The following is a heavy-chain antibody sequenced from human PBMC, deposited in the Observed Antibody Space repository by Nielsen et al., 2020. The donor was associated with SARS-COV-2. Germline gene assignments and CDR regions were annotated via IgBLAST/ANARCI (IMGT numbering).Heavy chain of an antibody. V-gene: IGHV4-39*01. CDR3: ARQRRDLGQGAAFDI. J-gene: IGHJ3*02. CDR1: GGSFSGYY. CDR2: IYYSGST. D-gene: IGHD3-16*01. Sequence: SETLSLTFAVYGGSFSGYYWGWIRQPPGKGLEWIGSIYYSGSTYYNPSLKSRVTISVDTSKNQFSLKLSSVTAADTAVYYCARQRRDLGQGAAFDIWGQGTMVTVSS.